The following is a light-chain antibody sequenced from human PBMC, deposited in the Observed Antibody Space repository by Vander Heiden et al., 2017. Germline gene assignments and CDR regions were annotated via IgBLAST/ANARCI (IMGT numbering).Light chain of an antibody. CDR2: KAS. CDR1: QSISSW. V-gene: IGKV1-5*03. CDR3: QQYNSYDPSWT. Sequence: DIQMTPSPSTLSASVGDRVTITCPASQSISSWLAWYPQKPGKAPKLLIYKASSLESGVRSRFRGSGSGTEFTLTISSLQPDDFATYYSQQYNSYDPSWTLGQGTKVEIK. J-gene: IGKJ1*01.